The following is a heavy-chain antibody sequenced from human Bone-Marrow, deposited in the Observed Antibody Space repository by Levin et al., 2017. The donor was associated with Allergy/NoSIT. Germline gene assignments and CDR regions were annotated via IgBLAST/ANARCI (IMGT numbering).Heavy chain of an antibody. D-gene: IGHD3-10*01. CDR1: GFTFSSYG. CDR3: AKDQGVVDPDY. CDR2: ISYDGSNK. Sequence: PGGSLRLSCAASGFTFSSYGMHWVRQAPGKGLEWVAVISYDGSNKYYADSVKGRFTISRDNSKNTLYLQMNSLRAEDTAVYYCAKDQGVVDPDYWGQGTLVTVSS. V-gene: IGHV3-30*18. J-gene: IGHJ4*02.